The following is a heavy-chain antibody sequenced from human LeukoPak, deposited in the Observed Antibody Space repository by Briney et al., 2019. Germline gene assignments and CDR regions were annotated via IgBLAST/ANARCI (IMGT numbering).Heavy chain of an antibody. CDR2: ISAHTGNT. CDR1: GYTFTSYG. Sequence: GASVKVSCKASGYTFTSYGISWVRQAPGQGLVWMGWISAHTGNTNYAQNLQGRVTMTTDTFTRAAYMELRSLRSDDTAVYYCARGGGYQDYWGQGTLVTVSS. V-gene: IGHV1-18*01. D-gene: IGHD3-22*01. J-gene: IGHJ4*02. CDR3: ARGGGYQDY.